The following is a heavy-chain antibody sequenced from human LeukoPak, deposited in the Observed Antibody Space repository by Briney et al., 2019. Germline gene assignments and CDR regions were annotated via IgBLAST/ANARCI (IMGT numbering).Heavy chain of an antibody. Sequence: SETLSLTCTVSGYSISSGYYWGWIRQPPGKGLEWIGSIYHSGSTYYNPSLKSRVTISVDTSKNQFSLKLSSVTAADTAVYYCARWAAVAGTGFDYWGQGTLVTVSS. V-gene: IGHV4-38-2*02. D-gene: IGHD6-19*01. CDR2: IYHSGST. J-gene: IGHJ4*02. CDR1: GYSISSGYY. CDR3: ARWAAVAGTGFDY.